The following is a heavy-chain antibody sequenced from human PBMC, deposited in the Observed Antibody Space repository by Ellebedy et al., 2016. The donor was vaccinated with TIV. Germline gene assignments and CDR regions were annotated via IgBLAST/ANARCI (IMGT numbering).Heavy chain of an antibody. D-gene: IGHD6-6*01. Sequence: SQTLSLTCAISGDSVSGNSAAWNWIRQSPSRGLEWLGRTYYRSKWYVDYAVSVKSRITINPDTSKNQFSLQLNSVTPEDTAVYYCARAGEYTSSSGMDVWGQGTTVTVSS. CDR1: GDSVSGNSAA. CDR3: ARAGEYTSSSGMDV. CDR2: TYYRSKWYV. V-gene: IGHV6-1*01. J-gene: IGHJ6*02.